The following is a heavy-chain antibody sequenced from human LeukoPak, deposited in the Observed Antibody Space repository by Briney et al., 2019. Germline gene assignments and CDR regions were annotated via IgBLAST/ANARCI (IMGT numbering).Heavy chain of an antibody. CDR2: ISYDGSNK. D-gene: IGHD3-10*01. V-gene: IGHV3-30-3*01. Sequence: GGSLRLSCAASGFTFSSYAMHWVRQAPGKGLEWVAVISYDGSNKYYADSVKGRFTISRDNSKNTLYLQMNSLRAEDTAVYYCARGATQFYYGSGSYFSWYFDLWGRGTLVTVS. CDR3: ARGATQFYYGSGSYFSWYFDL. J-gene: IGHJ2*01. CDR1: GFTFSSYA.